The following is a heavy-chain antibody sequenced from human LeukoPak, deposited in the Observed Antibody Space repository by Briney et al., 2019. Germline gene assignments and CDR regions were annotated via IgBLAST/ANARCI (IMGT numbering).Heavy chain of an antibody. Sequence: GGSLRLSCAASGFTFDDYAMHWVRQAPGKGLEWVSGISWDSGSRGYADSVKGRFTISRDNAKNSLYLQMNSLRAEDMALYYCAKAANIGYCRSTSCYFDYWGQGTLVTVSS. J-gene: IGHJ4*02. CDR1: GFTFDDYA. CDR2: ISWDSGSR. V-gene: IGHV3-9*03. D-gene: IGHD2-2*01. CDR3: AKAANIGYCRSTSCYFDY.